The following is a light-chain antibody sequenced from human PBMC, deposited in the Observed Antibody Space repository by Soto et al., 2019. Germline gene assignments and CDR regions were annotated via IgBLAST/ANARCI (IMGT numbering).Light chain of an antibody. CDR1: QSVSSSY. CDR3: QQWGT. V-gene: IGKV3-20*01. Sequence: EIVLTQSPGTLSLSPGERATLSCRASQSVSSSYLAWYQQKPGQAPRLLIYGASSRATGIPDRFSGSGSGTDFTLTISRLEPEDFAVYYCQQWGTFGPGTKVHIK. J-gene: IGKJ3*01. CDR2: GAS.